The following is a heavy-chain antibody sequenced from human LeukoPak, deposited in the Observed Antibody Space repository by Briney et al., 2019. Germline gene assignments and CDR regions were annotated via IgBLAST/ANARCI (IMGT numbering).Heavy chain of an antibody. Sequence: ASVKVSCKASGYTFTSYYMHWVRQAPGQGLEWMGWINTNTGNPTYAQGFTGRFVFSLDTSVSTAYLQISSLKAEDTAVYFCARGGGKYYDSSGHYWGQGTLVTVSS. CDR1: GYTFTSYY. V-gene: IGHV7-4-1*02. CDR2: INTNTGNP. CDR3: ARGGGKYYDSSGHY. J-gene: IGHJ4*02. D-gene: IGHD3-22*01.